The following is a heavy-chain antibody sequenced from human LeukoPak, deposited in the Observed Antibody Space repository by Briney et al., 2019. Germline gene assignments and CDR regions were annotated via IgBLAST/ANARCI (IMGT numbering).Heavy chain of an antibody. CDR3: AREKGIHYFDY. CDR2: IYYSGST. J-gene: IGHJ4*02. Sequence: PSETLSLTCTVSGGSISSGGYYWSWIRQHPGKDLEWIGYIYYSGSTYYNPSLKSRVTISVDTSKNQFSLKLSSVTAADTAVHYCAREKGIHYFDYWGQGTLVTVSS. CDR1: GGSISSGGYY. V-gene: IGHV4-31*03.